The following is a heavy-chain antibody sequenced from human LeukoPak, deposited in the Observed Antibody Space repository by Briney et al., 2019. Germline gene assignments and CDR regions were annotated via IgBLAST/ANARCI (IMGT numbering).Heavy chain of an antibody. CDR2: IDHTERS. D-gene: IGHD3-10*01. Sequence: SETLSLTCAVYGGSFSGHYWTWIRQPPGKGLEWIGEIDHTERSTYNPSLTSRVTISKDSSKNQFSLSLGSVIAADTAVYFCARGENSGSYFSYFDSWAQGTPVTVSS. CDR1: GGSFSGHY. CDR3: ARGENSGSYFSYFDS. V-gene: IGHV4-34*01. J-gene: IGHJ5*01.